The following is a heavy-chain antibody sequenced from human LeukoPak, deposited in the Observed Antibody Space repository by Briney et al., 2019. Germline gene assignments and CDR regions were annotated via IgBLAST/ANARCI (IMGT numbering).Heavy chain of an antibody. CDR1: GFTYSSYW. J-gene: IGHJ6*03. V-gene: IGHV3-7*01. Sequence: GGSLRLSCAASGFTYSSYWMSWVRQAPGRGLEGVANIKQDGSEKYYVDAVKGRFTIPRDNDKHSLYLQMNSLRAEDTAVYYCTRVEETATTAAIIRKYSYYYYYMDVWGKGNTVTVSS. CDR3: TRVEETATTAAIIRKYSYYYYYMDV. CDR2: IKQDGSEK. D-gene: IGHD4-11*01.